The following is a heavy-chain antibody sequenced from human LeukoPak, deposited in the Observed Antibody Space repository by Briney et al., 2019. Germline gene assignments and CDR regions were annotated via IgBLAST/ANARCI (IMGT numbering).Heavy chain of an antibody. CDR1: GFTFGDYA. J-gene: IGHJ6*03. CDR3: ARDSYYMDV. Sequence: GGSLRLSCTTSGFTFGDYAMSWVRQAPGKGLEWVGFIRSKAHGATTEYAASVKDRFSISRDDSTSIAFLHMNSLKTEDTAVYYCARDSYYMDVWGKGTTVTVSS. V-gene: IGHV3-49*04. CDR2: IRSKAHGATT.